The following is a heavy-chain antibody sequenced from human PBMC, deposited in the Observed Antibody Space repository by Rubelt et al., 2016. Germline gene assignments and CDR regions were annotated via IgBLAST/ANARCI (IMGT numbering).Heavy chain of an antibody. D-gene: IGHD1-26*01. CDR1: GFMFSTYS. V-gene: IGHV3-48*04. CDR2: ISSSGSTI. J-gene: IGHJ4*02. Sequence: EVQLVESGGGLVQPGGSLRLSCAASGFMFSTYSMNWVRQAPGKGLEWVSYISSSGSTIYYADSVKGRFTISRDNAKNSLYLQMNSLRAEDTAVYYCARKPPAGGIVGIDYWGQGTLVTASS. CDR3: ARKPPAGGIVGIDY.